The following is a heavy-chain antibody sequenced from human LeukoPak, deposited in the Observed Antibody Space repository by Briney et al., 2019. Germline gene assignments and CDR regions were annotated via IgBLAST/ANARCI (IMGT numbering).Heavy chain of an antibody. V-gene: IGHV4-39*01. CDR1: GGSIDSSSYY. Sequence: SEILSLTCTVSGGSIDSSSYYWDWIRQPPGKGLEWLGNIYYSGTTFYTSSLKSRVTIFTDMSKNQFSLRLTSVTAADTAVYYCARQRADYFYHYMDVWGKGTTVIVSS. CDR3: ARQRADYFYHYMDV. J-gene: IGHJ6*03. CDR2: IYYSGTT.